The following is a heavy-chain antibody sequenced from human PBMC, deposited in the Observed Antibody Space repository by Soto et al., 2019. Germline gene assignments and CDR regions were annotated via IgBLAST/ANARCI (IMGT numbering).Heavy chain of an antibody. CDR2: ISSSSSTI. CDR1: GFTFSSYS. Sequence: EVQLVESGGGLVQPGGSLRLSCAASGFTFSSYSMNWVRQAPGKGLEWVSYISSSSSTIYYADSVKGRFTISKDTAKNSQSLQMNSLRDEDTAVYYGAREVRTFGCVDFDYWGPGTPVTVSS. J-gene: IGHJ4*02. CDR3: AREVRTFGCVDFDY. V-gene: IGHV3-48*02. D-gene: IGHD3-16*01.